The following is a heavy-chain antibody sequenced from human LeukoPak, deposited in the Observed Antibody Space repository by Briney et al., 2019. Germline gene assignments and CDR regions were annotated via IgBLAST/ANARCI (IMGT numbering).Heavy chain of an antibody. V-gene: IGHV3-7*01. CDR2: INQDGSAK. CDR1: GFTFSSDW. Sequence: GGSLRPSCAGSGFTFSSDWMTWVRQAPGKGLEWVANINQDGSAKYYVASVKGRFTISRDNVKNSVFLQMNSLRAEDTAVYYCARTPINNQYCRGSIKCFGVDYWGQGTLVTVSS. D-gene: IGHD2-15*01. CDR3: ARTPINNQYCRGSIKCFGVDY. J-gene: IGHJ4*02.